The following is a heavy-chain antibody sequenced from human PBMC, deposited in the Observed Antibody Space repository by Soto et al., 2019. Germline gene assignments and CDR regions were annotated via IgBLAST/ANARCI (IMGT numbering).Heavy chain of an antibody. J-gene: IGHJ6*02. D-gene: IGHD1-26*01. Sequence: ASVKVSCTASGYTFTSYGISWVRQAPGQGLEWMGWISAYNGNTNYAQKLQGRVTMTTDTSTSTAYMELRSLRSDDTAVYYCAREGWDYYYYYGMDVWGQGTTVTVSS. V-gene: IGHV1-18*01. CDR3: AREGWDYYYYYGMDV. CDR2: ISAYNGNT. CDR1: GYTFTSYG.